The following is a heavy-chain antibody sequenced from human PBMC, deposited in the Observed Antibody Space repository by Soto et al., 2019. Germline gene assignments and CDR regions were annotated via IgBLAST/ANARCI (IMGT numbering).Heavy chain of an antibody. D-gene: IGHD4-4*01. Sequence: SVKVSCKASGGTFSSYAISWVRQAPGQGLEWMGGIIPIFGTANYAQKFQGRVTITADESTSTAYMELSSLRSEDTAVYCCAREFTVTTLRSLPDPDAFDIWGQGTMVTVSS. CDR1: GGTFSSYA. CDR2: IIPIFGTA. CDR3: AREFTVTTLRSLPDPDAFDI. V-gene: IGHV1-69*13. J-gene: IGHJ3*02.